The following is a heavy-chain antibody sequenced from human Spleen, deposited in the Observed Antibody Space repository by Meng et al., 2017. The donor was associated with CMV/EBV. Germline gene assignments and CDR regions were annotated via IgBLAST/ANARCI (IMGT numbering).Heavy chain of an antibody. CDR3: ARSNVSQAFDI. V-gene: IGHV4-59*11. J-gene: IGHJ3*02. D-gene: IGHD4-11*01. CDR1: GGSITSHY. CDR2: VFYSGSA. Sequence: SETLSLTCSVSGGSITSHYWNWIRQPPGKGLEWIGHVFYSGSAIYNPSLKSRVTISVDTSKNQLSLKLSSVTAADSAVYHCARSNVSQAFDIWGQGTMVTVSS.